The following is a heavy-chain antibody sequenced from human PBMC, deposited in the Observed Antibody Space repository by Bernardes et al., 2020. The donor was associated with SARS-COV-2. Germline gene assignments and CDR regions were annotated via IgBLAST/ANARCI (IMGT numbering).Heavy chain of an antibody. V-gene: IGHV1-18*01. D-gene: IGHD1-26*01. CDR1: GYTFTSYG. Sequence: SVEVSCKASGYTFTSYGISWVRQAPGQGLEWMGWISAYNGNTNYAQKLQGRVTMTTDTSTSTAYMELIRVTSDDTAIYYCARCNPTLGATDCLDYWGQGTLVTVSS. CDR3: ARCNPTLGATDCLDY. CDR2: ISAYNGNT. J-gene: IGHJ4*02.